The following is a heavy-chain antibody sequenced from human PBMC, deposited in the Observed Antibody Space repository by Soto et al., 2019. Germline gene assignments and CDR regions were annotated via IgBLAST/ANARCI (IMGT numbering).Heavy chain of an antibody. J-gene: IGHJ4*02. D-gene: IGHD2-15*01. Sequence: QVQLQESGPGVVKPSETLSLTCTVSGGSISPFYWSWVRQPPGKGLEWIGYLYYSGNTNYNPSLKSRVTISVDASKNQVSVRLTSVTAADTAVYYCARVGGVAARTFDYWGQGTVVTVSS. CDR1: GGSISPFY. V-gene: IGHV4-59*01. CDR3: ARVGGVAARTFDY. CDR2: LYYSGNT.